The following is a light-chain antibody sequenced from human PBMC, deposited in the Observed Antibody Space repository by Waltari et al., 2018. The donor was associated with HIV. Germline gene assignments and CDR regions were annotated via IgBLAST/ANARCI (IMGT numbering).Light chain of an antibody. V-gene: IGKV3-20*01. Sequence: EIVLTQSPGTLSLSPGERATLSCRSSQSVSSSYLACYQQKPGQAPRLLIYGASSRATSIPDRFSGSGSGTDFTLTISRLEPEDFAVYYCQQYGSSPREFGQGTKVEIK. CDR2: GAS. CDR3: QQYGSSPRE. J-gene: IGKJ1*01. CDR1: QSVSSSY.